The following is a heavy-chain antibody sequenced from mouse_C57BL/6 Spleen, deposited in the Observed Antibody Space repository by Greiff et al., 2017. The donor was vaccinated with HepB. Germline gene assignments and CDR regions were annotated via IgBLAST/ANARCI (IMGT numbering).Heavy chain of an antibody. CDR1: GYTFTSYW. J-gene: IGHJ1*03. CDR2: IDPSDSYT. CDR3: ARLDFITTVSYWYFDV. Sequence: QVQLKQPGAELVMPGASVKLSCKASGYTFTSYWMHWVKQRPGQGLEWIGEIDPSDSYTNYNQKFKGKSTLTVDKSSSTAYMQLSSLTSEDSAVYYCARLDFITTVSYWYFDVWGTGTTVTVSS. D-gene: IGHD1-1*01. V-gene: IGHV1-69*01.